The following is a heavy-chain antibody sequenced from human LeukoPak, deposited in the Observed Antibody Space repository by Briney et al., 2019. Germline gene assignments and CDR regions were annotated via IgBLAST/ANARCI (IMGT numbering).Heavy chain of an antibody. CDR1: GGSISSGSYY. J-gene: IGHJ4*02. CDR2: IYTSGST. V-gene: IGHV4-61*02. Sequence: PSQTLSLTCTVSGGSISSGSYYWSWIRQPAGKGLEWIGRIYTSGSTNYNPSLKSRVTISVDTSKNQFSLKLSSVTAADTAVYYCARSYCSSTSCYTGGFDYWGQGILVTVSS. CDR3: ARSYCSSTSCYTGGFDY. D-gene: IGHD2-2*02.